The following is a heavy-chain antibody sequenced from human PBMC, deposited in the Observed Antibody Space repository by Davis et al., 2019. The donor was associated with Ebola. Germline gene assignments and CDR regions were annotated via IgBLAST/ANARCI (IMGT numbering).Heavy chain of an antibody. CDR3: ARTSTWGYCSSTSCRPGELGY. CDR2: IYYSGST. CDR1: GGSISSGDYY. D-gene: IGHD2-2*01. V-gene: IGHV4-30-4*01. Sequence: MPSETLSLTCTVSGGSISSGDYYWSWIRQPPGKGLEWIGYIYYSGSTYYNPSLKSRVTISVDTSKNQFSLKLSSVTAADTAVYYCARTSTWGYCSSTSCRPGELGYWGQGTLVTVSS. J-gene: IGHJ4*02.